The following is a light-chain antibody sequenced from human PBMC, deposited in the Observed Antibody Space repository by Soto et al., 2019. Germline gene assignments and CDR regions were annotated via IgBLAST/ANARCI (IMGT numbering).Light chain of an antibody. J-gene: IGKJ3*01. Sequence: EVVLTQSPATLSLSPGEGATLSCRASQSIGNYLAWYQQKPGQAPRLLIYATSNRATGTPARFSGSGSGTDFTLTISSLESEDFAVYYCQRRSSWPFTFGPGTKVDIK. CDR1: QSIGNY. CDR2: ATS. V-gene: IGKV3-11*01. CDR3: QRRSSWPFT.